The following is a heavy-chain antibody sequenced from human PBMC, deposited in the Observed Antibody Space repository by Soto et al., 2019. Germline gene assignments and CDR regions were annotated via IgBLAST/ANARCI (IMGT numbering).Heavy chain of an antibody. J-gene: IGHJ4*02. Sequence: PSETLSLTCIFSGGSLSSYYWSWIRQTPGKGLEWMGYIHFSGSTNYNPSLKSRVTISVDTSKNQFSLKLSSVTAADTAVYYCARHDIGSYFIYWGQGTLVTVSS. V-gene: IGHV4-59*08. D-gene: IGHD1-26*01. CDR1: GGSLSSYY. CDR2: IHFSGST. CDR3: ARHDIGSYFIY.